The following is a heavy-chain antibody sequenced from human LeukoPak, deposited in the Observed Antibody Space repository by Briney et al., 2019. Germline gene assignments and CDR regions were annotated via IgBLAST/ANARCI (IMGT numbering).Heavy chain of an antibody. V-gene: IGHV4-59*12. CDR2: IYYSGGT. D-gene: IGHD6-19*01. J-gene: IGHJ3*02. CDR1: GGSISSYY. Sequence: SETLSLTCTVSGGSISSYYWSWIRQPPGKGLEWIGSIYYSGGTYYNPSLKSRVTISVDTSKNQFSLKLSSVTAADTAVYYCASKYSSGPFDIWGQGTMVTVSS. CDR3: ASKYSSGPFDI.